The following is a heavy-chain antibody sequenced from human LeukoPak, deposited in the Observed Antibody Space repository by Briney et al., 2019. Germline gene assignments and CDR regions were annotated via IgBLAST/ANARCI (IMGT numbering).Heavy chain of an antibody. CDR3: ATVTKYYYDSSGYYFDY. V-gene: IGHV1-69-2*01. CDR1: GYTFTDYY. D-gene: IGHD3-22*01. CDR2: VDPEDGET. Sequence: ASVKVSCKVSGYTFTDYYMHWVQQAPGKGLEWKGLVDPEDGETIYAEKFQGRVTITADTSTDTAYMELSSLRSEGTAVYYCATVTKYYYDSSGYYFDYWGQGTLVTVSS. J-gene: IGHJ4*02.